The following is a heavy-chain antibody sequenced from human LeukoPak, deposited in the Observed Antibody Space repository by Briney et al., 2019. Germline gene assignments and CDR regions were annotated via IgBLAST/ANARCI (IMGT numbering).Heavy chain of an antibody. CDR1: GFTFSSYA. CDR3: ARANPYYFDH. CDR2: ISSNGGST. Sequence: PGGSLRLSCAASGFTFSSYAMHWVRQAPGKGLEYVSAISSNGGSTYYANSVKGRFTISRDNSKNTLYLQMGSLRAEDMAVYYCARANPYYFDHWGQGTLVTVSS. J-gene: IGHJ4*02. V-gene: IGHV3-64*01.